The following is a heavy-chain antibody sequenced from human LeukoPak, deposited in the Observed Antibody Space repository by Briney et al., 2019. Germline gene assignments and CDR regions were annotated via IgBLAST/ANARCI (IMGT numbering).Heavy chain of an antibody. D-gene: IGHD3-16*02. V-gene: IGHV3-23*01. CDR3: ARGTAGYHSSYFDY. Sequence: GGSLRLSCAASGFTFSSYAMNWVRQAPGKGLEWVSTVSGNSGSTYYADSVKGRFTISRDNAENTLYLQMNSLRAEDTAVYYCARGTAGYHSSYFDYWGQGTLVTVSS. J-gene: IGHJ4*02. CDR1: GFTFSSYA. CDR2: VSGNSGST.